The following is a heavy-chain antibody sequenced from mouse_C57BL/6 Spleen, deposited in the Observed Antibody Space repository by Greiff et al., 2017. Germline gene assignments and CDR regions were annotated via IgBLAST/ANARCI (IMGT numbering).Heavy chain of an antibody. V-gene: IGHV1-50*01. CDR3: ARSLTTVVAPCGY. Sequence: VQLQQPGAELVKPGASVKLSCKASGYTFTSYWMQWVKQRPGQGLEWIGEIDPSDSYTNYNQTFKGKATLTVDTSSSTAYMQLSSLTSEDSAVYYCARSLTTVVAPCGYWGQGTTLTVSS. J-gene: IGHJ2*01. D-gene: IGHD1-1*01. CDR1: GYTFTSYW. CDR2: IDPSDSYT.